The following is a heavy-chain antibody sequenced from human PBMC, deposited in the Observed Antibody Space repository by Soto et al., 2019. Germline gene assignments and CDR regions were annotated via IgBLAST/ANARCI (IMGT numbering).Heavy chain of an antibody. J-gene: IGHJ4*02. Sequence: QVQLVQSGAEVKSAGSSVKVSCKASGDTFNFYSINWVRQAPGLGLEWVGRVNPILSMSNYAQRFQGRVTVPADKSTGTAYMELRSLRSADTAIYYCASNYGSGYRAFDSWGQGALVTVSS. CDR1: GDTFNFYS. V-gene: IGHV1-69*02. CDR2: VNPILSMS. CDR3: ASNYGSGYRAFDS. D-gene: IGHD3-10*01.